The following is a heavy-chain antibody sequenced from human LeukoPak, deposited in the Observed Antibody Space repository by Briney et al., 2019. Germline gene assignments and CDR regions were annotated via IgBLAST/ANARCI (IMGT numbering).Heavy chain of an antibody. CDR1: GGSISSGDYY. V-gene: IGHV4-30-4*01. D-gene: IGHD3-22*01. Sequence: SETLSLTCTVSGGSISSGDYYWSWIRQPPGKGLEWIGYIYYSGSTYYNPSLKSRVTISVDTSKNQFSLKLSSVTAADTAVYYCARGDVGYYDSSGYYFDYWGQGTLVTVSS. CDR3: ARGDVGYYDSSGYYFDY. J-gene: IGHJ4*02. CDR2: IYYSGST.